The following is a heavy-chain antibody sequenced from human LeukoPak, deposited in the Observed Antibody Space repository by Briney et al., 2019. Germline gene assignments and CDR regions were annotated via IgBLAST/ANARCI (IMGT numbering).Heavy chain of an antibody. Sequence: PGRSLRLSCAASGFTFSSYAMHWVRQAPGKGLEWVAVISYDGGNKYYADSVKGRFTISRDNSKNTLYLQMNSLRADDTAVYYCASDYFLDYWGQGTLVTVSS. CDR1: GFTFSSYA. CDR2: ISYDGGNK. CDR3: ASDYFLDY. V-gene: IGHV3-30-3*01. D-gene: IGHD2/OR15-2a*01. J-gene: IGHJ4*02.